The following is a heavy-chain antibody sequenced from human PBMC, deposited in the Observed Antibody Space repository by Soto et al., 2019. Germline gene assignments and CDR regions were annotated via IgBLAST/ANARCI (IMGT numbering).Heavy chain of an antibody. J-gene: IGHJ6*02. CDR1: GYNFANNA. CDR2: PNGGNDDT. Sequence: QVHLVQTGAEVKEPGASVRLACRTSGYNFANNAMPWVRQAPGQTFEWLWWPNGGNDDTRYSQKFQARVTLSKDTYANTIYMEMSSLTPEDTAVYYCARGGWILVDGAHYYHAMDVWGQGTTVTVSS. V-gene: IGHV1-3*01. CDR3: ARGGWILVDGAHYYHAMDV. D-gene: IGHD2-21*01.